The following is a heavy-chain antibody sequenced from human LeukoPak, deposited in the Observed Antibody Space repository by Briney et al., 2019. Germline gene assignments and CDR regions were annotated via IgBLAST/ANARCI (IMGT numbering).Heavy chain of an antibody. CDR2: IYYSGST. D-gene: IGHD3-22*01. J-gene: IGHJ5*02. Sequence: PSETLSLTCTVSGDSISSSSDYWGWIRQPPGKGLEWIGTIYYSGSTYCNPSLKSRVTISVDTSKNQFSLKLSSVTAADTAVYYCARVEQDEEGFYSDSSGYWFDHWSQGTLVTVSS. V-gene: IGHV4-39*07. CDR3: ARVEQDEEGFYSDSSGYWFDH. CDR1: GDSISSSSDY.